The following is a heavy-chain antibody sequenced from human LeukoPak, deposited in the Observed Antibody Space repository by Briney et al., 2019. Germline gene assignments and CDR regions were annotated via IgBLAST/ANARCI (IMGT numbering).Heavy chain of an antibody. V-gene: IGHV3-7*03. CDR3: ARNNGMDV. CDR1: RFALSSHW. J-gene: IGHJ6*02. CDR2: VDRDGSET. Sequence: GGSLRLSCAASRFALSSHWMTWVRQVPGRGPEWVANVDRDGSETYYLDSVKGRFTISKDNAKNSLYLQMNSLRAEDTALYHCARNNGMDVWGQGTTVIVSS.